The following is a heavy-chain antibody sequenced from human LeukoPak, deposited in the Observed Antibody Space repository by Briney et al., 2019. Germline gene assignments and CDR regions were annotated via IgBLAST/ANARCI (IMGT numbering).Heavy chain of an antibody. CDR2: INPSGGST. V-gene: IGHV1-46*01. J-gene: IGHJ4*02. CDR3: ARDRNYDFWSGYYTGYFDY. Sequence: ASVKVSCKASGYTFTSYYMHWVRQAPGQGLEWMGIINPSGGSTSYAQKFQGRVTMTRDMSTSTVYMELSSLRSEDTAVYYCARDRNYDFWSGYYTGYFDYWGQGTLSPSPQ. D-gene: IGHD3-3*01. CDR1: GYTFTSYY.